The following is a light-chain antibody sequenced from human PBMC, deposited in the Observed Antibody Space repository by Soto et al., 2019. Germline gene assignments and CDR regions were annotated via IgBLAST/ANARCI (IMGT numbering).Light chain of an antibody. V-gene: IGLV1-40*01. J-gene: IGLJ1*01. CDR2: GNS. Sequence: QSVLTQPPSVSGAPGQRVTISCTGSSSNIGAGYDAHWYQQLPGTAPKLLIYGNSNRPSGVPDRFSGSKSGTSASLAITGLQAEDEADYYCQSYDSRVFGTGTKLTVL. CDR1: SSNIGAGYD. CDR3: QSYDSRV.